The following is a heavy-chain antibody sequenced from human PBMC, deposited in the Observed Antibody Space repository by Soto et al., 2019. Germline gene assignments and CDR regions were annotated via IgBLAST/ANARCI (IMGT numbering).Heavy chain of an antibody. J-gene: IGHJ4*02. V-gene: IGHV6-1*01. D-gene: IGHD1-7*01. CDR2: AYYRTKGFN. CDR1: GDSASSDSVA. CDR3: ASDRGNYIHHFDN. Sequence: SQPLSLTCAISGDSASSDSVAWSWIRQSPSRGLEGLGRAYYRTKGFNDYGLSVMSRITIIPYTSKNQFSLQLDSVTPEDTAVYYCASDRGNYIHHFDNWGPGILVTVSS.